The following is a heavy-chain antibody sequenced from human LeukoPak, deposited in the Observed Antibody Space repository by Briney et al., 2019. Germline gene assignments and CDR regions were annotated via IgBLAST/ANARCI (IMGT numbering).Heavy chain of an antibody. Sequence: PSETLSLTCTVSGGSISSYCWSWIRQPPGKGLEWIGYIYYSGSTNYNPSLKSRVTISVDTSKNQFSLKLSSVTAADTAVYYCARDGIADYWGQGTLVTVSS. D-gene: IGHD2-21*01. CDR2: IYYSGST. CDR1: GGSISSYC. J-gene: IGHJ4*02. CDR3: ARDGIADY. V-gene: IGHV4-59*01.